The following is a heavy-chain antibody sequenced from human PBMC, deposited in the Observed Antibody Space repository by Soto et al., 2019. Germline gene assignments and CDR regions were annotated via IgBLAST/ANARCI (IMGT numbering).Heavy chain of an antibody. CDR1: GFTFSSYA. V-gene: IGHV3-23*01. J-gene: IGHJ3*02. CDR2: ISGSGGST. D-gene: IGHD6-19*01. Sequence: EVQLLESGGGLVQPGGSLRLSCAASGFTFSSYAMSWVRQAPGKGLEWDSAISGSGGSTYYADSVKGRFTISRDNSKKKLYRQMNSLRAEDTAVYYCAEDYSSGWGGDEAFDIWGQGTMVTVSS. CDR3: AEDYSSGWGGDEAFDI.